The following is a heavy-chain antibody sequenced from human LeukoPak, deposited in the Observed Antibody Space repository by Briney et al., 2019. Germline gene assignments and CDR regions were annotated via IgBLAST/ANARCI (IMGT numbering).Heavy chain of an antibody. CDR1: GFTVSSNY. CDR3: ARYRYNGSYPLDY. Sequence: GGSLRLSCAASGFTVSSNYMSWVRQAPGKGLEWVSVIYSGGSTYYADSVKGRFTISRDNSKNTLYLQMNSLRAEDTAVYYCARYRYNGSYPLDYWGQGTLVTVSS. D-gene: IGHD1-26*01. V-gene: IGHV3-53*01. CDR2: IYSGGST. J-gene: IGHJ4*02.